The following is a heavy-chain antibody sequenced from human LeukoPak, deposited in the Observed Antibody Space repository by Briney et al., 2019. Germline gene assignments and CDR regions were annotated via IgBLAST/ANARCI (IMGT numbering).Heavy chain of an antibody. V-gene: IGHV3-11*06. CDR1: GFPFRDYY. Sequence: GGSVRPSCTASGFPFRDYYMSGLPQAPGKGLEGVSYISDIIPDINNAHSVKGGFTISRDNTKDSLYLQMTSPRAEDTAVYYCAGGYEYYYYGMDVWGQGTTVTVSS. CDR2: ISDIIPDI. CDR3: AGGYEYYYYGMDV. D-gene: IGHD2-15*01. J-gene: IGHJ6*02.